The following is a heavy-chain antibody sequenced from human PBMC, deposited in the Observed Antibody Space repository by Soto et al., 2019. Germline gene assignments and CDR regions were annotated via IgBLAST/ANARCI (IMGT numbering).Heavy chain of an antibody. CDR3: ARGPRGLYHHDY. CDR1: GFTFSCDW. J-gene: IGHJ4*02. Sequence: GGSLILSCAASGFTFSCDWMHWVRQGAGKGLVWVSRINMDGSSTNYADSVKGRFTISRDNAKNTLYLQMNSLRVDDTAVYYCARGPRGLYHHDYWGQGALVTVSS. CDR2: INMDGSST. V-gene: IGHV3-74*01. D-gene: IGHD2-2*01.